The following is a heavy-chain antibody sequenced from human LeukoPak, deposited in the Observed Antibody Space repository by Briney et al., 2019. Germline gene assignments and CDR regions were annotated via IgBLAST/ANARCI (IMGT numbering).Heavy chain of an antibody. J-gene: IGHJ6*02. D-gene: IGHD3-3*01. CDR2: ISYDGSNK. CDR1: GFTFSSYG. Sequence: PGGSLRLSCAASGFTFSSYGMHWVRQAPGKGLEWVAVISYDGSNKYYADSVKGRFTISRDNSKNTLYLQMNSLRAEDTAVYYCASSGYSYGMDVWGQGTTVTVSS. CDR3: ASSGYSYGMDV. V-gene: IGHV3-30*03.